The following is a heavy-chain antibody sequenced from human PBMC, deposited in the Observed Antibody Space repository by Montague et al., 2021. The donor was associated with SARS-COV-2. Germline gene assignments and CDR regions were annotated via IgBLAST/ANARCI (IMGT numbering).Heavy chain of an antibody. CDR3: ARLGDGIVPSPILGLGPYYSFYYMDV. J-gene: IGHJ6*03. Sequence: SETLSHTCTVSGGSFSRYYWSWIRQPPGKGLEWIGEISQSGNTKYNPSLQSRVSISLDTSRNQFSLKVSSVTAADTAIYYCARLGDGIVPSPILGLGPYYSFYYMDVWGKGTTVTVSS. V-gene: IGHV4-34*01. CDR1: GGSFSRYY. D-gene: IGHD2-2*02. CDR2: ISQSGNT.